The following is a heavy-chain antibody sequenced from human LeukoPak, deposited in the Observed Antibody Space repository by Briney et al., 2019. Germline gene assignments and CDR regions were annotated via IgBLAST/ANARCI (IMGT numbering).Heavy chain of an antibody. CDR1: GFTFSAYW. J-gene: IGHJ4*02. CDR3: ARDLSDSSSGY. CDR2: INQDESEK. V-gene: IGHV3-7*03. Sequence: GGSLRLSCEASGFTFSAYWMRWVRQAPGKGLEWVANINQDESEKYYVESVKGRFTISRDNAKNSVYLQMNSLRVEDTAVYYCARDLSDSSSGYWGQGTLVTVSS. D-gene: IGHD6-6*01.